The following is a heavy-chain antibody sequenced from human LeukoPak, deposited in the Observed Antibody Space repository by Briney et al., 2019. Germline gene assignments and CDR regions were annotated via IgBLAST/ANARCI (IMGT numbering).Heavy chain of an antibody. Sequence: SETLSLTCTVSGGSIGSYYWSWIRQPPGKGLEWIGYIYYSGSTNYNPSLKSRVTISVDTSKNQFSLKLSSVTAADTAVYFCARFGGYCSGGSCFFNRFDPWGQGTLVTVSS. V-gene: IGHV4-59*01. CDR3: ARFGGYCSGGSCFFNRFDP. CDR2: IYYSGST. CDR1: GGSIGSYY. D-gene: IGHD2-15*01. J-gene: IGHJ5*02.